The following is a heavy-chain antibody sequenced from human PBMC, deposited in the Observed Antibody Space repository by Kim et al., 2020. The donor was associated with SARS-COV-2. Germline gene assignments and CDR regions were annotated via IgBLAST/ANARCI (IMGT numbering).Heavy chain of an antibody. CDR2: TYYRSKWYN. CDR3: ARDPAAAGIPNFDY. V-gene: IGHV6-1*01. D-gene: IGHD6-13*01. CDR1: GDSVSSNSAA. J-gene: IGHJ4*02. Sequence: SQTLSLTCVISGDSVSSNSAAWNWIRQSPSRGLEWLGRTYYRSKWYNDYAVSVKSRITINPDTSKNQFSLQLNSVTPEDTAVYYCARDPAAAGIPNFDYWGQGTLVTVSS.